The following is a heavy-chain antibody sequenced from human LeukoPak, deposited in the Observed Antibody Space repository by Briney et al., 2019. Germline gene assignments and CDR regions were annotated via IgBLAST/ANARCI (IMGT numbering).Heavy chain of an antibody. D-gene: IGHD6-13*01. CDR1: GYTFTGYY. Sequence: ASEKVSCKASGYTFTGYYMHWVRQAPGQGLEWMGWINPNSGGTNYAQKFQGRVTMTRDTSISTAYMELSRLRSDDTAVYYCARVGRAAAGSFDYWGQGTLVTVSS. J-gene: IGHJ4*02. V-gene: IGHV1-2*02. CDR3: ARVGRAAAGSFDY. CDR2: INPNSGGT.